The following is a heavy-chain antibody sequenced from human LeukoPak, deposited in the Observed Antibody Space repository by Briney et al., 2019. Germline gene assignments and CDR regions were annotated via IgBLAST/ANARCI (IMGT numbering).Heavy chain of an antibody. CDR1: GFTFSSYA. Sequence: GRSLRLSCAASGFTFSSYAFHWVRQAPGKGLEWVALISYHESGSNEYYAASVKGRFTISRDNSRKTLSLQMNTLRIEDTAVYYCARSRGYCGGEAQCDFTYWGQGTLVTVSS. CDR3: ARSRGYCGGEAQCDFTY. D-gene: IGHD2-21*01. CDR2: ISYHESGSNE. V-gene: IGHV3-30-3*01. J-gene: IGHJ4*02.